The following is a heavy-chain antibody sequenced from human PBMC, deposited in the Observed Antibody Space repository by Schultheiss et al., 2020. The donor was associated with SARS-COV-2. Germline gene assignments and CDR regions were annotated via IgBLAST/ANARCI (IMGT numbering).Heavy chain of an antibody. V-gene: IGHV4-59*08. CDR3: ARRRSDGNWYLDT. D-gene: IGHD4-23*01. CDR2: IHDSGST. CDR1: GVSVSTYC. J-gene: IGHJ4*02. Sequence: SQTLSLTCTVSGVSVSTYCWNWIRQPPGKGLEWIGFIHDSGSTNYNPSLKSRVTISVDTSKNQFSLKLTSVTAADTAIYYCARRRSDGNWYLDTWGPGTLVTVSS.